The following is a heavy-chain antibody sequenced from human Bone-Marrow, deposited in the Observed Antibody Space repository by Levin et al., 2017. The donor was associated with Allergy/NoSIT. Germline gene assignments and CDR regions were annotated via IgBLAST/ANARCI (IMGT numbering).Heavy chain of an antibody. V-gene: IGHV4-4*07. D-gene: IGHD3-22*01. CDR1: GGSISSYY. CDR2: IYTSGST. J-gene: IGHJ4*02. CDR3: ASTSPRWDYYDSSGYYSPYFDY. Sequence: SCTVSGGSISSYYWSWIRQPAGKGLEWIGRIYTSGSTNYNPSLKSRVTMSVDTSKNQFSLKLSSVTAADTAVYYCASTSPRWDYYDSSGYYSPYFDYWGQGTLVTVSS.